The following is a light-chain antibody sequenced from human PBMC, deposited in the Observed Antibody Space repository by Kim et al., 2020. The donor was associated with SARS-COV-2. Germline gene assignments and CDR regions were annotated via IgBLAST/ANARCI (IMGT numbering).Light chain of an antibody. CDR2: DVN. CDR3: CSYAGSYTFV. V-gene: IGLV2-11*01. Sequence: QSALTQPRSVSGSPGQSVTVSCTGTSSDVGGYNYVSWYQQHPGKAPKLMIYDVNKRPSGVPDRFSGSKSDNTASLTISGLQAEDESDYYCCSYAGSYTFVFGPGTKVTVL. CDR1: SSDVGGYNY. J-gene: IGLJ1*01.